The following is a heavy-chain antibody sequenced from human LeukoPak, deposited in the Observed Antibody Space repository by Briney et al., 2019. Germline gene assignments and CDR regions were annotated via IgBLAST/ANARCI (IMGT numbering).Heavy chain of an antibody. CDR2: ISGSGDST. D-gene: IGHD5-24*01. CDR1: GFSFSSHS. J-gene: IGHJ4*02. Sequence: AGGPLRLSCGASGFSFSSHSMNWVRQSPGKGPDWVSLISGSGDSTYYADSVKGRFTISRDNSKNTLYLQMNSLRAEDTGVYYCTRDPFDYWGQGTLVTVSS. CDR3: TRDPFDY. V-gene: IGHV3-23*01.